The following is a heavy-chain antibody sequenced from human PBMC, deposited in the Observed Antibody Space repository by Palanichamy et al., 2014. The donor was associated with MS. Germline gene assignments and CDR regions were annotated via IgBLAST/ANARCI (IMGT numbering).Heavy chain of an antibody. J-gene: IGHJ5*01. D-gene: IGHD1-26*01. CDR2: IGRDGRTT. CDR1: GFRFSDYS. V-gene: IGHV3-43*01. CDR3: AKEQKGSKWVTYDS. Sequence: EVQLVESGGAVIQSGESLRLSCAASGFRFSDYSLHWVRQAPGKGLEWVSLIGRDGRTTFYADSVKGRFTISRDNRKNFIYLQMTSLTTEDSALYYCAKEQKGSKWVTYDSWGQGTLVTVSS.